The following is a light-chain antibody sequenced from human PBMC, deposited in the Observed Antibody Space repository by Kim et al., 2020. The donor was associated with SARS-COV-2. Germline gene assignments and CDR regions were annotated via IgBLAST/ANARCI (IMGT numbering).Light chain of an antibody. CDR1: SGSVASNY. Sequence: GKKVTSACTRSSGSVASNYVQGYQQRPGSAPTTVSYEDNQRPSGVPDRFSGSIDSSSNTASLTISGLKTEDEADYYCQSYDSSIVVFGGGTQLTVL. J-gene: IGLJ2*01. CDR2: EDN. V-gene: IGLV6-57*03. CDR3: QSYDSSIVV.